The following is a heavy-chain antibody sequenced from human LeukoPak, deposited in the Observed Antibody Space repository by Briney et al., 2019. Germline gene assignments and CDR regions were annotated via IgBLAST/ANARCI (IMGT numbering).Heavy chain of an antibody. CDR3: ARDRLTMIVVNDLDY. J-gene: IGHJ4*02. V-gene: IGHV3-11*04. Sequence: SGGSLRLSCAASGFTFSDYYMSWIRQAPGKGLEWVSYISSSGSTIYYADSVKGRFTISRDNAKNSLYLQMNSLRAEDTAVYYCARDRLTMIVVNDLDYWGQGTLVTVSS. CDR2: ISSSGSTI. CDR1: GFTFSDYY. D-gene: IGHD3-22*01.